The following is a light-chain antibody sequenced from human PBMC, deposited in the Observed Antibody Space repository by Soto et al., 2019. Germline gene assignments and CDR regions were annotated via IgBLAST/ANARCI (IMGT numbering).Light chain of an antibody. CDR1: QSIGRY. J-gene: IGKJ2*01. CDR2: AAS. V-gene: IGKV1-39*01. Sequence: DIQMTQSPSSLSASVGDRVTITCRASQSIGRYLNWFQHEPGKVPKLLIYAASSLQFGVPSRFSGSGSGTDFTLTISSLQPEDFATYYCQQSYSTPYTFGQGTKLEIK. CDR3: QQSYSTPYT.